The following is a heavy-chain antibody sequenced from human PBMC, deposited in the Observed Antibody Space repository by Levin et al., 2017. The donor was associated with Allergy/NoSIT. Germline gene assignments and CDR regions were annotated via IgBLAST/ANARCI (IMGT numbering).Heavy chain of an antibody. Sequence: KGLEWVSSISSSSRYIYYAESLKGRFTVSRDNAKNSLYLQMTSLRAEDTAVYYCATSRQDYGAGRDGLDVWGQGTTATVSS. J-gene: IGHJ6*02. V-gene: IGHV3-21*06. CDR2: ISSSSRYI. CDR3: ATSRQDYGAGRDGLDV. D-gene: IGHD4-17*01.